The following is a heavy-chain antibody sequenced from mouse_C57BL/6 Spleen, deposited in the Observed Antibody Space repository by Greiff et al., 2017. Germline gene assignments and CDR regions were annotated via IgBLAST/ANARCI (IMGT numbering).Heavy chain of an antibody. CDR3: TRPGFYYYGSSPLAY. CDR1: GYTFTDYE. D-gene: IGHD1-1*01. V-gene: IGHV1-15*01. Sequence: VQLQESGAELVRPGASVTLSCKASGYTFTDYEMHWVKQTPVHGLEWIGAIDPETGGTAYNQKFKGKAILTADKSSSTAYMELRSLTSEDSAVYYCTRPGFYYYGSSPLAYWGQGTLVTVSA. CDR2: IDPETGGT. J-gene: IGHJ3*01.